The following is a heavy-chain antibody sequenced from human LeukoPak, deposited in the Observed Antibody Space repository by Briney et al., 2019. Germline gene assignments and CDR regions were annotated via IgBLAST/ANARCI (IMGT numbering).Heavy chain of an antibody. J-gene: IGHJ3*02. CDR3: ARDPYRMLATVTTGVAFDI. Sequence: GGSLRLSCAASGFTFSSYWMSWVRQAPGKGLEWVANIKQDGSEKYYVDSVKGRFTISRDNAKNSLYLQMNSLRAEDTAVYYCARDPYRMLATVTTGVAFDIWGQGTMVTVSS. D-gene: IGHD4-11*01. V-gene: IGHV3-7*01. CDR1: GFTFSSYW. CDR2: IKQDGSEK.